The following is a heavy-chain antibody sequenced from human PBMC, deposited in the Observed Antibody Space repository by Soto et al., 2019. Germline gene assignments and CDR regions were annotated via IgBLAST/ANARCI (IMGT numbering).Heavy chain of an antibody. Sequence: QVQLVQSGAEVKKPGSSVKVSCKASGGTFRSSVISWVRQAPGQGLEWMAGTIPIFGTANYAQKFQGRVTVSADKSTSTAYMELSSLRSDDTAVYYCASQSGSGSYSAWGQGTLVTVSS. V-gene: IGHV1-69*06. CDR2: TIPIFGTA. D-gene: IGHD3-10*01. J-gene: IGHJ5*02. CDR3: ASQSGSGSYSA. CDR1: GGTFRSSV.